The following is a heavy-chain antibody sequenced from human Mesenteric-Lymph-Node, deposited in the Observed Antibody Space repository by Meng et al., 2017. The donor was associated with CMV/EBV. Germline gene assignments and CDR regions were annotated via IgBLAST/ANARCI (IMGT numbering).Heavy chain of an antibody. D-gene: IGHD1-26*01. CDR3: VKGWEQMSYYGTDI. Sequence: GSLRLSCTVSGGSTTSNHYYWGWVRQTPGKGLEWIGNIFYSGSTSFNPSLTSRVTISIDRSMNQFSLRLSSVTAADTAIYYCVKGWEQMSYYGTDIWGHGTSVTVSS. CDR1: GGSTTSNHYY. V-gene: IGHV4-39*01. CDR2: IFYSGST. J-gene: IGHJ6*02.